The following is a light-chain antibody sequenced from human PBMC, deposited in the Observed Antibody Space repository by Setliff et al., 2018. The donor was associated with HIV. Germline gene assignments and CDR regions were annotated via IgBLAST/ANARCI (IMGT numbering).Light chain of an antibody. CDR2: DVS. CDR3: SSYTSISSYV. CDR1: SSDVGGYNY. Sequence: SALTQPASVSGSPGQSITISCTGTSSDVGGYNYVSWYQQHPGKAPKLMIYDVSNRPSGVSNRFSGSKSGNTASLTISGLRAEDGADYYCSSYTSISSYVFGTGTKVTVL. V-gene: IGLV2-14*03. J-gene: IGLJ1*01.